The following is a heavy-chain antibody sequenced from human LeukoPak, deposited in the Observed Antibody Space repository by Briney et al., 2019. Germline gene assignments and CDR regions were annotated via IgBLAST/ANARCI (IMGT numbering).Heavy chain of an antibody. J-gene: IGHJ4*02. Sequence: GGSLRLSCAASGFTFSSNNMSWVRQAPGKGLEWVSLIYSGGTTYYADSVKGRFTISRDNSKNTLFLQMNSLRAEDTAVYFCAREGVALTVGATDYWGQGTLVTVSS. CDR3: AREGVALTVGATDY. CDR2: IYSGGTT. CDR1: GFTFSSNN. D-gene: IGHD1-26*01. V-gene: IGHV3-66*01.